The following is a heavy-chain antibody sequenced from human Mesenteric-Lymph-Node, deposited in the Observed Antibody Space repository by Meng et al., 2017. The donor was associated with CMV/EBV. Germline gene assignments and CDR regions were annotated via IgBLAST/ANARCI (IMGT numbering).Heavy chain of an antibody. D-gene: IGHD2-2*01. CDR1: GFTFSSYW. CDR3: ARDKGYCSSTSCYWFDP. Sequence: GGSLRLSCAASGFTFSSYWMHWVRQAPGKGLVWVSRINSDGSSTSYADSVKGRFTISRDNAKNTLYLQMNSLRAEDTAVYYCARDKGYCSSTSCYWFDPWGQGTLVTVSS. V-gene: IGHV3-74*01. J-gene: IGHJ5*02. CDR2: INSDGSST.